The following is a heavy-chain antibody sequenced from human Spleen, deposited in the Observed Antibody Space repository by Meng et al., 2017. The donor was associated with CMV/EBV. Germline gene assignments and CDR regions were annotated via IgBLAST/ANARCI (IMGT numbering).Heavy chain of an antibody. CDR2: IYSGGSST. Sequence: GSLRLSCAASGFTFSSYAMGWVRQAPGKGLEWVSVIYSGGSSTYYADSVKGRFTISRDNSKNTLYLQMNSLRAEDTAVYYCAKDDIVVVPAAHGTNDAFDIWGQGTMVTVSS. J-gene: IGHJ3*02. CDR3: AKDDIVVVPAAHGTNDAFDI. CDR1: GFTFSSYA. D-gene: IGHD2-2*01. V-gene: IGHV3-23*03.